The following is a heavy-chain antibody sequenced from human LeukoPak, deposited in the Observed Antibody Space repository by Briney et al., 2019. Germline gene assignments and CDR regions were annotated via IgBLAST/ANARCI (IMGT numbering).Heavy chain of an antibody. CDR3: ARVPGGTYYDILTGYYLDY. V-gene: IGHV4-4*02. D-gene: IGHD3-9*01. CDR2: IYHSGST. J-gene: IGHJ4*02. CDR1: GGSISSSNW. Sequence: PSETLSLTCAVSGGSISSSNWWSWVRQPPGKGLEWIGEIYHSGSTNYNPSLKSRVTISVDKSKNQFSLKLSSVTAADTAVYYCARVPGGTYYDILTGYYLDYWGQGTLVTVSS.